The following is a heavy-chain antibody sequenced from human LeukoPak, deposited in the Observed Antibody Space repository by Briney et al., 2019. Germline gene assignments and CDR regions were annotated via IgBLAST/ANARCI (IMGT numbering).Heavy chain of an antibody. CDR3: VKGSGAARPYYFDY. J-gene: IGHJ4*02. CDR2: ISSTSPSAI. CDR1: GFTFSDYY. V-gene: IGHV3-11*01. D-gene: IGHD6-6*01. Sequence: GGSLRLSCAASGFTFSDYYMSWIRQAPGKGLEWVSLISSTSPSAISYGDSVKGRFTTSRDNSENTLYLQMNTLRADDTALYFCVKGSGAARPYYFDYWGQGTLVTVSS.